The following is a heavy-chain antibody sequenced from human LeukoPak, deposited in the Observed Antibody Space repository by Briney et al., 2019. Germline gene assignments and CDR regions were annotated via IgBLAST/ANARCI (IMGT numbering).Heavy chain of an antibody. Sequence: PGGPLRLSCAASGFTSNTNAMNWVPQPPGKGLEWVSAISGSGVSTYYADSVKGRFTISRDNSNNTLYLQMNSLRAEDTAVYYCAKIPCSSDYYMWGQGTLVTVSS. CDR3: AKIPCSSDYYM. CDR1: GFTSNTNA. J-gene: IGHJ4*02. V-gene: IGHV3-23*01. D-gene: IGHD4-17*01. CDR2: ISGSGVST.